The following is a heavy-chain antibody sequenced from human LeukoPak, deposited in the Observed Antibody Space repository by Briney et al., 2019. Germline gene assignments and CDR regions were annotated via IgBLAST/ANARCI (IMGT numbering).Heavy chain of an antibody. D-gene: IGHD4-23*01. V-gene: IGHV4-61*02. CDR1: GDSITGSDDY. Sequence: SQTLSLTCTVSGDSITGSDDYWSWIRQPAGKGLEWLGRIYTGGTTDYSPSLKSRVTISVDKSKNQFSLKLSSVTAADTAVYYCAGKGGGLGDYYYYGMDVWGQGTTVTVSS. J-gene: IGHJ6*02. CDR3: AGKGGGLGDYYYYGMDV. CDR2: IYTGGTT.